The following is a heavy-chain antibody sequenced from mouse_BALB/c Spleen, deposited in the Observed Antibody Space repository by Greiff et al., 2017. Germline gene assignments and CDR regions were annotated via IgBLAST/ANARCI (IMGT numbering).Heavy chain of an antibody. J-gene: IGHJ3*01. D-gene: IGHD1-1*01. CDR1: GFTFSSYG. CDR2: INSNGGST. Sequence: DVMLVESGGGLVQPGGSLKLSCAASGFTFSSYGMSWVRQTPDKRLELVATINSNGGSTYYPDSVKGRFTISRDNAKNTLYLQMSSLKSEDTAMYYCARDRYYGSSYGFAYWGQGTLVTVSA. V-gene: IGHV5-6-3*01. CDR3: ARDRYYGSSYGFAY.